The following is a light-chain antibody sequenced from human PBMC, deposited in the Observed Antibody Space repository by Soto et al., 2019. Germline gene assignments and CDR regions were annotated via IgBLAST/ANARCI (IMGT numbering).Light chain of an antibody. CDR2: GAS. J-gene: IGKJ4*01. CDR3: QQYNNWPFALT. Sequence: EIVLTHSPATLYVSPGDRATLSCRASQSVSSKLAWYQQKPGRAPRVQIYGASTRATGIPARFSGSGSQTEFTLPISSLQSEDLAVDYCQQYNNWPFALTFGGGTKVEIK. V-gene: IGKV3-15*01. CDR1: QSVSSK.